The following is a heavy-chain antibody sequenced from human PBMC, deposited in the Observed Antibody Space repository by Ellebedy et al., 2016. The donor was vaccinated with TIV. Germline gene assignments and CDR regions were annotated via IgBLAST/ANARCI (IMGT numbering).Heavy chain of an antibody. V-gene: IGHV3-30-3*01. CDR3: ARDLDKSSGWYGGAAY. Sequence: PGGSLRLSCVASGFTFDSYAMHWVRQAPGKGLEWVAVISHDGSSQYYAHSVKGRFTVSRDNSMTTVYLEMNSLRAEDTALYYCARDLDKSSGWYGGAAYWGQGTQVTVSS. CDR2: ISHDGSSQ. J-gene: IGHJ4*02. CDR1: GFTFDSYA. D-gene: IGHD6-19*01.